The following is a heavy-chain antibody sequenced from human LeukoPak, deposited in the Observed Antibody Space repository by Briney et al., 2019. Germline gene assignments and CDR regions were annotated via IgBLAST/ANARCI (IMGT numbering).Heavy chain of an antibody. J-gene: IGHJ6*02. CDR3: AREASTEIIGGMDV. D-gene: IGHD2-8*02. Sequence: TGGSLRFSCAAFGFSFSNNGIHWVRQAPGKGLEWVAFIQSNGNPKYYADSVRRRFTISRDNSKKTCYLQMDSLRVEDTAVYYCAREASTEIIGGMDVRGQGTAVTVTS. CDR1: GFSFSNNG. V-gene: IGHV3-30*02. CDR2: IQSNGNPK.